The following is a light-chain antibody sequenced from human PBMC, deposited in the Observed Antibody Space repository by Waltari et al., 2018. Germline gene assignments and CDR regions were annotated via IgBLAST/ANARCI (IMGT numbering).Light chain of an antibody. CDR1: QSVPYRY. CDR3: QQYGSSPLT. V-gene: IGKV3-20*01. CDR2: GAT. Sequence: IVLPQSPGTLSLSPGDRATLSCRASQSVPYRYLAWYQQRPGQAPRLLIYGATSRATGIPDRFSGGGSGTDFTLSISRLEPEDFAVYYCQQYGSSPLTFGGGTKVEIE. J-gene: IGKJ4*01.